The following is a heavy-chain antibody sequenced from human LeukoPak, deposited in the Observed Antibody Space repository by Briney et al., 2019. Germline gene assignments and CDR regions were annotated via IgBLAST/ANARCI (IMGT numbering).Heavy chain of an antibody. CDR1: GYTFTSYD. D-gene: IGHD6-19*01. CDR3: GRRVAGVDC. CDR2: MNPNNGKT. Sequence: GASVKVSCKASGYTFTSYDINWVRQATGQGLEWMGWMNPNNGKTGYAQKFQGRVTMTRNTSISTAYMELSSLTSEDTAVYYCGRRVAGVDCWGRGTLVAVSS. V-gene: IGHV1-8*01. J-gene: IGHJ4*02.